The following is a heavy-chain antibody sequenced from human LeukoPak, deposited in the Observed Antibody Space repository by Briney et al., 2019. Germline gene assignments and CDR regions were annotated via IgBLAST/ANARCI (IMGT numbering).Heavy chain of an antibody. CDR1: GYTFTGYY. CDR2: INPNSGGT. V-gene: IGHV1-2*02. CDR3: KTGGTTMREEPFDY. D-gene: IGHD1-1*01. Sequence: ASVKVSCKASGYTFTGYYMHWVRQAPGQGLEWMGWINPNSGGTNYAQKFQGRVTMTRDTSISTAYMELSRLRSDDTAVYYCKTGGTTMREEPFDYWGQGTLVTVSS. J-gene: IGHJ4*02.